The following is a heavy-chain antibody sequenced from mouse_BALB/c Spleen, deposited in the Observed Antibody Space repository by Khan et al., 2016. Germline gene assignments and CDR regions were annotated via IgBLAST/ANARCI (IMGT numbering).Heavy chain of an antibody. Sequence: EVQLVESGGGLVQPKGSLKLSCAASGFTFKTYAMNWVRQAPGKGLEWIARIRSKSNNFATYYADSVKDRFTISRDDSKNMLSLQMNTLQTEDTAMYYCVRDAYYPYALDYWGQGTSVTVAS. D-gene: IGHD1-1*01. CDR1: GFTFKTYA. CDR3: VRDAYYPYALDY. J-gene: IGHJ4*01. CDR2: IRSKSNNFAT. V-gene: IGHV10-1*02.